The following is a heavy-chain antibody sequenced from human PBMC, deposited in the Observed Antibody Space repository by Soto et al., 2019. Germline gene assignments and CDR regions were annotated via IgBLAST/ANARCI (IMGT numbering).Heavy chain of an antibody. Sequence: SETLSLTCAVSSDSISRSHWLTWVRQSPGKGLEWLGDIYYSGSVYYNPSLRSRISISMDKSNNQFSLNLSSVTAADTAVYYWARGSAVTHYYYYHMDVWGKGTSVTVSS. CDR1: SDSISRSHW. V-gene: IGHV4-4*02. CDR3: ARGSAVTHYYYYHMDV. J-gene: IGHJ6*03. D-gene: IGHD2-21*02. CDR2: IYYSGSV.